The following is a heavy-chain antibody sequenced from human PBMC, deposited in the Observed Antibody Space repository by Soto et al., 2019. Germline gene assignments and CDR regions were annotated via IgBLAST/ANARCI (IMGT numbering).Heavy chain of an antibody. Sequence: ASVKVSCKASGYTFTSYGISWVRQAPGQGLEWMGWISAYNGNTNYAQKLQGRVTMTTDTSTSTAYMELRSLRSDDTAVYYCATARPDTAMVDDAFDIWGQGTMVTVSS. CDR2: ISAYNGNT. CDR3: ATARPDTAMVDDAFDI. D-gene: IGHD5-18*01. V-gene: IGHV1-18*01. CDR1: GYTFTSYG. J-gene: IGHJ3*02.